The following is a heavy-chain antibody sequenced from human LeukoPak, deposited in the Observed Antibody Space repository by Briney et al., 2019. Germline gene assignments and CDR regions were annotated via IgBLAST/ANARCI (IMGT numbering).Heavy chain of an antibody. J-gene: IGHJ4*02. V-gene: IGHV1-2*02. CDR1: GYTFTGYY. D-gene: IGHD2-15*01. Sequence: ASVKVSCKASGYTFTGYYMHWVRQAPGQGLEWMGWINPNSGGTNYAQKFQGRVTMTRDTSISTAYMELSRLRSDDTAVYYCARVSGPDCSGGSCYSLYYFDYWGQGTLVTVSS. CDR3: ARVSGPDCSGGSCYSLYYFDY. CDR2: INPNSGGT.